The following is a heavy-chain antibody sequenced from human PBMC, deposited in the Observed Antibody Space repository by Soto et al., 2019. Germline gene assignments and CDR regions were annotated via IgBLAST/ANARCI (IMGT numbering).Heavy chain of an antibody. J-gene: IGHJ4*02. V-gene: IGHV4-59*01. CDR3: ARDFAYFDS. D-gene: IGHD3-3*01. CDR1: PGSIYDYY. CDR2: VYHTGRT. Sequence: PSETLSFTCNVFPGSIYDYYWSWIRQPPGKGLEWIGYVYHTGRTSYNPSLKSRVSISMDTSKNQFSLNLDSVTAADTAVYFCARDFAYFDSWGQGTLVTVSS.